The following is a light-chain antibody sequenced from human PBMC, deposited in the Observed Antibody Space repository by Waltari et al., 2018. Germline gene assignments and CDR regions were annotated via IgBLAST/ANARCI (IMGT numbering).Light chain of an antibody. Sequence: EIVMTQSPATLSVSPGERATLSCRASQNVNTNLAWYQHKPGMAPRLLIYYASTRATGIPARFRGSGSGTEFTLNISSLQSEAFAVYFCQQHNDWPLTFGGGTKVEIK. J-gene: IGKJ4*01. CDR3: QQHNDWPLT. V-gene: IGKV3-15*01. CDR2: YAS. CDR1: QNVNTN.